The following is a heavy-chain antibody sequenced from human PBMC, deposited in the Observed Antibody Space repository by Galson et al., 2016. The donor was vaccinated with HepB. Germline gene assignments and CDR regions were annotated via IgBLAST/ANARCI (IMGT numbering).Heavy chain of an antibody. CDR2: ISWNSGSI. Sequence: SLRLSCAASGFTFDDYAMHWVRQAPGKGLEWVSGISWNSGSIDYADSVKGRFTISRDNAENSLYLQMNSLHQGPIGLPPGTLLQEHLWG. J-gene: IGHJ6*01. V-gene: IGHV3-9*01. CDR1: GFTFDDYA. CDR3: TLLQEHL.